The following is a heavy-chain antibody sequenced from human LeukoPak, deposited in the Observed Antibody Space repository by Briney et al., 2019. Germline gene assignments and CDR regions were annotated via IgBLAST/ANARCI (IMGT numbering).Heavy chain of an antibody. CDR2: INQGGGQK. V-gene: IGHV3-7*05. D-gene: IGHD3-10*02. J-gene: IGHJ3*02. CDR3: ARHVLHAFDI. CDR1: GFTFSSYW. Sequence: GGSLRLSCVASGFTFSSYWMTWVRQAPGKGLEWVANINQGGGQKYYVDSLKGRFTISRDNAKNSLYLQMNSLRAEDTAAYYCARHVLHAFDIWGQGTVVTVSS.